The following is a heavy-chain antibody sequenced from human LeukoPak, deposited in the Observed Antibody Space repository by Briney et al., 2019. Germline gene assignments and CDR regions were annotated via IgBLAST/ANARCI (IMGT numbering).Heavy chain of an antibody. CDR3: ARGRAAAGTDY. Sequence: SETLSLTCAVYGGPFRGYYWSWIRQPPGKGLEWIGEINHSGSTNYHPSLQSRHTISVDTSKNQFSLKLSSVTAADTAVYYCARGRAAAGTDYWGQGTLVTVST. J-gene: IGHJ4*02. D-gene: IGHD6-13*01. CDR2: INHSGST. CDR1: GGPFRGYY. V-gene: IGHV4-34*01.